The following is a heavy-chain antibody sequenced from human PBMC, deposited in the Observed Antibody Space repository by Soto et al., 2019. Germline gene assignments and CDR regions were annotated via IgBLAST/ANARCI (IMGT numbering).Heavy chain of an antibody. V-gene: IGHV3-23*01. CDR3: AKAQGGYSYGLAYYFDY. CDR1: GFTFSSYA. CDR2: ISGSGGST. D-gene: IGHD5-18*01. Sequence: GGSLRLSCAASGFTFSSYAMSWVRQAPGKGLEWVSAISGSGGSTYYADSVKGRFTISRDNSKNTLYLQMNSLRAEDTAVYYCAKAQGGYSYGLAYYFDYWGQGTLVTVSS. J-gene: IGHJ4*02.